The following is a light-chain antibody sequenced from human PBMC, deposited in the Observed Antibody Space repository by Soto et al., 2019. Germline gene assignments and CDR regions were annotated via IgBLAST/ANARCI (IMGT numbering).Light chain of an antibody. J-gene: IGKJ4*01. CDR3: QKANSFPLT. V-gene: IGKV1D-12*01. CDR2: TTS. Sequence: DIQVTQSPSSVSASVGDRVTITCRASQDINNWLAWYQQKPGKAPKLLIYTTSNLQSGVPSRFSGSGSGTDFTLTISSLQPEDFATYYCQKANSFPLTFGGGTKVEIK. CDR1: QDINNW.